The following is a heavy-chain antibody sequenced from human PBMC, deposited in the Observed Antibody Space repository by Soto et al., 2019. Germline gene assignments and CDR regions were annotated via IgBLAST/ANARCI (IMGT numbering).Heavy chain of an antibody. D-gene: IGHD1-26*01. CDR3: ATHSGSRGSWFDP. CDR1: GFTFSSYE. Sequence: VGSLRLSCAASGFTFSSYEMNWVRQAPGKGLEWVSYISSSGSTIYYADSVKGRFTISRDNAKNSLYLQMNSLRAEDTAVYYCATHSGSRGSWFDPWGQGTLVTVSS. V-gene: IGHV3-48*03. J-gene: IGHJ5*02. CDR2: ISSSGSTI.